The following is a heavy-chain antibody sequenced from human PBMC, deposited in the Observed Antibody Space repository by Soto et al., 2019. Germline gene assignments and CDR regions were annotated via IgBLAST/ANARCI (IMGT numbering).Heavy chain of an antibody. Sequence: SETLSLTCTVSGGSTSSYYRRWIRQPAGKGLEWSGRIYTSGSTNYNPSLKSRVTMSVDTSKNQFSLKLSSVTAADTAVYYCSRACSSNSCYDVFDYWGQGTLVTVSS. CDR1: GGSTSSYY. J-gene: IGHJ4*02. V-gene: IGHV4-4*07. CDR2: IYTSGST. D-gene: IGHD2-2*01. CDR3: SRACSSNSCYDVFDY.